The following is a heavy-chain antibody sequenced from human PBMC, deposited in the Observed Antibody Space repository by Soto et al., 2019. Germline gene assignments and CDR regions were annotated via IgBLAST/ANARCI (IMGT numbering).Heavy chain of an antibody. Sequence: ASVKVSCKASGYTFTSYGISWVRQAPGQGLEWMGWISPYNGNTNYAQKLQGRVTMTRNTSISTAYMELSSLRSEDTAVYYCAIIQRGDFWSGYYTTIDYWGQGTLVTVSS. CDR2: ISPYNGNT. D-gene: IGHD3-3*01. CDR1: GYTFTSYG. J-gene: IGHJ4*02. V-gene: IGHV1-18*01. CDR3: AIIQRGDFWSGYYTTIDY.